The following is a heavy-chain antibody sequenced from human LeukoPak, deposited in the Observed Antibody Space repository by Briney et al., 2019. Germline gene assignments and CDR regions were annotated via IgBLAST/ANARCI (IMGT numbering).Heavy chain of an antibody. CDR2: INSDGSSP. V-gene: IGHV3-74*01. CDR1: GFIFSSSW. CDR3: AKAYSSSYYNWFDP. Sequence: TGGSLRLSCAASGFIFSSSWMHWVRQDSEEGLVWVSRINSDGSSPDYADSVRGRFTISRDNAKSTLYLQMNSLRVEDTAVYYCAKAYSSSYYNWFDPWGQGTLVTVSS. D-gene: IGHD6-13*01. J-gene: IGHJ5*02.